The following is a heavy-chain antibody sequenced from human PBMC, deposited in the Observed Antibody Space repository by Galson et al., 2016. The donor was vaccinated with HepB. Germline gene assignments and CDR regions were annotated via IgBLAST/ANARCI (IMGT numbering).Heavy chain of an antibody. CDR3: AGGAGCKPLV. CDR2: IKQEGGDK. Sequence: SLRLSCAASRFTFSSSWMGWVRQAPGKGLEWVANIKQEGGDKNYVDSVKGRFTISSDNAKDSVYLQMNRLTVDDTAVYYCAGGAGCKPLVWGRGTQVTVSS. CDR1: RFTFSSSW. J-gene: IGHJ1*01. D-gene: IGHD2-8*01. V-gene: IGHV3-7*04.